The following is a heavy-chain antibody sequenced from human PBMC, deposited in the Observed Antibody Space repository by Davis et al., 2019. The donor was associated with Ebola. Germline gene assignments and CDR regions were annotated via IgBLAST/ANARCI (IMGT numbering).Heavy chain of an antibody. CDR1: KFTLSSYW. D-gene: IGHD6-13*01. CDR3: SRDWASGYSSSWAYFDS. V-gene: IGHV3-7*01. CDR2: IENDGSKK. J-gene: IGHJ4*02. Sequence: GESLKISCAASKFTLSSYWMSWVRQAPGKGLEWVATIENDGSKKYYMDSVKGRFTISRDNSKNTLYLQMNSLRAEDTAVYYCSRDWASGYSSSWAYFDSWGQGAPVTVSS.